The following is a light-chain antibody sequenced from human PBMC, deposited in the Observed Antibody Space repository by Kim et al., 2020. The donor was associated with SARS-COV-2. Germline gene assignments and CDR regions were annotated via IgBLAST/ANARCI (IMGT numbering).Light chain of an antibody. CDR1: KLGDKY. Sequence: VSPGKTASITCSGDKLGDKYACWYQQKPGQSPVLVIYQDRKRPSGIPERFSGSNSGNTATLTISGTQAMDEADYYCQAWDSSTAVFGGGTQLTVL. CDR3: QAWDSSTAV. J-gene: IGLJ3*02. CDR2: QDR. V-gene: IGLV3-1*01.